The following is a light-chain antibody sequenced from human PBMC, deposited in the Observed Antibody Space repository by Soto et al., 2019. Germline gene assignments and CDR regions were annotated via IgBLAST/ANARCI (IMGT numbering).Light chain of an antibody. CDR1: QSVSSTY. V-gene: IGKV3-15*01. Sequence: EIVLTQSPGTLSLSPGERATLSCRASQSVSSTYLIWYQQKPGQAPRLLIYGASTRATGIPARFSGSGSGTEFTLTISSLQSEDSAVYYCQQYNSWLWTFGQGTKVDIK. CDR2: GAS. J-gene: IGKJ1*01. CDR3: QQYNSWLWT.